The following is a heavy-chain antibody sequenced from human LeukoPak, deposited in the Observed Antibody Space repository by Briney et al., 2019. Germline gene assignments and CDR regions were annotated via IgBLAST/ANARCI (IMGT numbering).Heavy chain of an antibody. J-gene: IGHJ6*02. CDR2: ISGSGDAT. Sequence: GGSLRLSCAASGFIFSSYAMNWVRQAPGKGLEWVSGISGSGDATFYADPVKGRFTISRDNSKNTLYLQMDSLRGDDTAVYYCAKYVTPPGTYYYGLDVWGQGTTVTVSS. CDR3: AKYVTPPGTYYYGLDV. D-gene: IGHD6-13*01. CDR1: GFIFSSYA. V-gene: IGHV3-23*01.